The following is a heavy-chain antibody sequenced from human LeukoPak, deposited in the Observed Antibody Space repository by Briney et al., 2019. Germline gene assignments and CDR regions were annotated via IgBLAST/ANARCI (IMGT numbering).Heavy chain of an antibody. Sequence: SETLSLTCAVYGGSFSGYYWSWIRQPPGKGLEWIGEINHSGSTNYSPSLKSRVTISVDTSKNQFSLKLSSVTAADTAVYYCAGYYDSSGPYYSYFDYWGQGTLVTVSS. D-gene: IGHD3-22*01. J-gene: IGHJ4*02. CDR3: AGYYDSSGPYYSYFDY. V-gene: IGHV4-34*01. CDR1: GGSFSGYY. CDR2: INHSGST.